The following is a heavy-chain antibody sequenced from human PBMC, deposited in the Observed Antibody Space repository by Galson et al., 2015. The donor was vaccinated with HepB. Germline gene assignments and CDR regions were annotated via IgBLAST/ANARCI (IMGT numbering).Heavy chain of an antibody. J-gene: IGHJ4*02. V-gene: IGHV1-69*13. D-gene: IGHD3-10*01. CDR3: ARISGSGLTPFDY. Sequence: SVKVSCKASGGTFSSYAISWVRQAPGQGLEWMGGIIPIFGTANYAQKFQGRVTITADESMSTAYMELSSLRSEDTAVYYCARISGSGLTPFDYWGQGTLVTVSS. CDR2: IIPIFGTA. CDR1: GGTFSSYA.